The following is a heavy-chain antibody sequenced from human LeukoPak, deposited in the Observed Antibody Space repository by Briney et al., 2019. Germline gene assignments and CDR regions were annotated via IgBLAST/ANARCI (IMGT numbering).Heavy chain of an antibody. Sequence: SETLSLTCTVSGGSISSYYWSWIRQPPGKGLEWIGYIYYSGSTSYNPSLKSRVTISVDTSKKQFSLKLRSVTAADTAVYYCARGHSIEPYYYYYYMDVWGKGTTVTVSS. CDR2: IYYSGST. CDR1: GGSISSYY. V-gene: IGHV4-59*01. D-gene: IGHD4-11*01. J-gene: IGHJ6*03. CDR3: ARGHSIEPYYYYYYMDV.